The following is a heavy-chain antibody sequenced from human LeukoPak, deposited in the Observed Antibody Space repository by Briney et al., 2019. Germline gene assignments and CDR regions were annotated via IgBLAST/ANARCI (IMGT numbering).Heavy chain of an antibody. J-gene: IGHJ3*02. D-gene: IGHD4-17*01. CDR3: ARQTMTTADAFDI. CDR2: IYYSGST. V-gene: IGHV4-59*08. Sequence: SETLSLTCTVSGGSISSHFWSWIRQPPGKGLEWIAYIYYSGSTDYNPSLKSRVIISVDTSKNPFSLKLSSVTAADTAVYYCARQTMTTADAFDIWGQGTMVTVSS. CDR1: GGSISSHF.